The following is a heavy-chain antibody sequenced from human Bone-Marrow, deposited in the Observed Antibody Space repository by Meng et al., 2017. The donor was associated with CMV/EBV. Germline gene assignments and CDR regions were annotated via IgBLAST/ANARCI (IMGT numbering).Heavy chain of an antibody. V-gene: IGHV3-23*03. D-gene: IGHD5-18*01. CDR1: GFTFSSYA. Sequence: GGSLRLSCAASGFTFSSYAMSWVRQAPGKGLEWVSVIYSGGSSTYYADSVKGRFTISRDNSKNTLYLQMNSLRAEDTAVYYCAKGRGYSYGYYFDYWGQGTLVTVSS. CDR3: AKGRGYSYGYYFDY. CDR2: IYSGGSST. J-gene: IGHJ4*02.